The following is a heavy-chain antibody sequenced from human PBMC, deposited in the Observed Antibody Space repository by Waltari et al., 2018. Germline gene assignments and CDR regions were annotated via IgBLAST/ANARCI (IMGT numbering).Heavy chain of an antibody. V-gene: IGHV3-48*01. CDR3: ARDRYSGYGHDAFDI. D-gene: IGHD5-12*01. CDR1: GFTFSSYS. J-gene: IGHJ3*02. Sequence: EVQLVESGGGLVQPGGSLRLSCAASGFTFSSYSMNWVRQAPGKGLEWVSYISSSSSTIYYADSVKGRFTISRDNAKNSLYLQMNSLRAEDTAVYYCARDRYSGYGHDAFDIWGQGTMVTVSS. CDR2: ISSSSSTI.